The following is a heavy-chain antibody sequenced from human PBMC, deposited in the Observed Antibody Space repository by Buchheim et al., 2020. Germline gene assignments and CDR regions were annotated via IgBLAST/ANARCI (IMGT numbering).Heavy chain of an antibody. CDR2: ISYDGSNK. J-gene: IGHJ4*02. D-gene: IGHD4-11*01. CDR3: ARESNPPDPEPGLGY. V-gene: IGHV3-30-3*01. CDR1: GFTFSSYA. Sequence: QVQLVESGGGVVQPGRSLRLSCAASGFTFSSYAMHWVRQAPGKGLEWVAVISYDGSNKYYADSVKGRFTISRDNSKNTLYLQMNSLRAEDTAVYYCARESNPPDPEPGLGYWGQGTL.